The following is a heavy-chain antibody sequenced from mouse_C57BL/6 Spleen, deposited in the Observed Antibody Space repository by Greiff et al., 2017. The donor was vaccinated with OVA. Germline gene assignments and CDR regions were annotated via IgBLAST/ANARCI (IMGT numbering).Heavy chain of an antibody. CDR1: GFTFSDYG. CDR3: ARRDGDVNAMDD. D-gene: IGHD3-3*01. Sequence: EVKVVESGGGLVKPGGSLKLSCAASGFTFSDYGMHWVRQAPEKGLEWVAYISRGSSTIYYADTVKGRFTISRDNAKNTLFLQMTSRRSEDTAVYYCARRDGDVNAMDDWGQGTSVTVSS. V-gene: IGHV5-17*01. J-gene: IGHJ4*01. CDR2: ISRGSSTI.